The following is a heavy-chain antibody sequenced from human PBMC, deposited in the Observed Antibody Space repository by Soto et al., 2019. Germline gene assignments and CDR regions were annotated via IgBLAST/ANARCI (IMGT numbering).Heavy chain of an antibody. CDR2: ISYDGTYR. D-gene: IGHD1-26*01. Sequence: GGSLRLSCAASGFTFSNIAMHWVRQAPGKGLEWVAAISYDGTYRPYADFARGRFTISRDNSQKTLYLQMNSLRPEDTALYYCATDRALGATLGAIDFWGQGTLVTVSS. J-gene: IGHJ4*02. V-gene: IGHV3-30-3*01. CDR1: GFTFSNIA. CDR3: ATDRALGATLGAIDF.